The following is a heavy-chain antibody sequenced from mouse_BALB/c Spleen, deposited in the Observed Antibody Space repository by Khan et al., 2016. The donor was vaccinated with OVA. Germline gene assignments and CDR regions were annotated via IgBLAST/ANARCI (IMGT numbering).Heavy chain of an antibody. J-gene: IGHJ3*01. D-gene: IGHD2-13*01. V-gene: IGHV5-4*02. CDR1: GCTFSDYY. CDR3: TRGYYGDPFAY. CDR2: ISDGGTYI. Sequence: EVELVEPGGGLVKPGGSLKLSCAASGCTFSDYYMYWVRQTPEKRLEWVATISDGGTYIYSPENVNGRFTISRDNAKNNLYLERSSLKSEDTAMYYCTRGYYGDPFAYWGQGTLVTVSA.